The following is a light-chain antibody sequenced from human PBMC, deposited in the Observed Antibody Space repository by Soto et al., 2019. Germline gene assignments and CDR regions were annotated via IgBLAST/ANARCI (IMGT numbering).Light chain of an antibody. V-gene: IGKV3-20*01. CDR2: GAS. CDR1: QTVSRS. CDR3: QQYGSSHLT. J-gene: IGKJ4*01. Sequence: EVVLTQSPATLSVSPGERATLSCRASQTVSRSLAWYQQKPGQAPRLLIYGASTRATGIPARFSGSGSGTDFTLTISRLEPEDFAVYYCQQYGSSHLTFGGGTKVDIK.